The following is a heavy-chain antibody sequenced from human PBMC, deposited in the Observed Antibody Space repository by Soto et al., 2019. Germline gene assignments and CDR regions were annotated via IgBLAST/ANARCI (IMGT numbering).Heavy chain of an antibody. CDR1: GFTFSSYG. CDR2: IWYDGSNK. V-gene: IGHV3-33*01. D-gene: IGHD6-13*01. CDR3: ARDFRGVAAAGIRAYGMDV. J-gene: IGHJ6*02. Sequence: PGGSLRLSCAASGFTFSSYGMHWVRQAPGKGLEWVAVIWYDGSNKYYADSVKGRFTISRDNSKNTLYLQMNSLRAEDTAVYYCARDFRGVAAAGIRAYGMDVWGQGTTVTVSS.